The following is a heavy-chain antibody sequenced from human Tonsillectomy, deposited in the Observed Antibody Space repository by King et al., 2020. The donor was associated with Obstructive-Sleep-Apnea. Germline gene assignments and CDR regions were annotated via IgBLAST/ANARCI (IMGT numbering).Heavy chain of an antibody. J-gene: IGHJ4*02. CDR1: GFTFSNYG. Sequence: VQLVQSGGGVVQPGRSLRLSCAASGFTFSNYGMHWVRQAPGKGLEWVAVISYDGNKKYYADFVKGRFTISRDNSKNTLYLQMNSLRAEDTAVYYCAKEQSEYRSSSLDFWGQGTLVTVSS. CDR2: ISYDGNKK. V-gene: IGHV3-30*18. CDR3: AKEQSEYRSSSLDF. D-gene: IGHD6-6*01.